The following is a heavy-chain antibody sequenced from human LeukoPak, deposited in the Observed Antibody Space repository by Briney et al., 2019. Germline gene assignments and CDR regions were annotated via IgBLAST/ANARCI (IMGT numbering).Heavy chain of an antibody. D-gene: IGHD2-15*01. CDR1: GFTVSSNY. Sequence: GGSLRLSCAASGFTVSSNYMSWVRQAPGKGLEWVSLLYSGGNTYYADSAKGRFTISGDNSKNTLYLQMNSLRAEDTAVYYCATSYCSGGSCYPQYFQHWGQGTLVTVSS. J-gene: IGHJ1*01. V-gene: IGHV3-66*02. CDR2: LYSGGNT. CDR3: ATSYCSGGSCYPQYFQH.